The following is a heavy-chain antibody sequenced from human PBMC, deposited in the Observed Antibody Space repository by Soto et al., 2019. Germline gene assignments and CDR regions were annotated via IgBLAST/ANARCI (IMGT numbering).Heavy chain of an antibody. Sequence: SETLSLTCTVSGGSISGYYWSWLRRPAGKGLEWIGRVYSSGSTNYDPSLKSRVTMSLDTSKKQXXXXXXXXXXXDTAVYYCAREGGYYDSSGSGVYHYYGVDVWGRGTTVTVSS. CDR2: VYSSGST. CDR1: GGSISGYY. D-gene: IGHD3-22*01. V-gene: IGHV4-4*07. J-gene: IGHJ6*02. CDR3: AREGGYYDSSGSGVYHYYGVDV.